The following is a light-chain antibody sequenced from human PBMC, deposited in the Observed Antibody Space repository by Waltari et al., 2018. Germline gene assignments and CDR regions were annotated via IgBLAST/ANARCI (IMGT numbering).Light chain of an antibody. CDR1: QSLLHSNGYNY. CDR2: LGS. V-gene: IGKV2-28*01. CDR3: MQALQTPT. J-gene: IGKJ2*01. Sequence: DIVMTQSPLSLPVTPGEPASISCRSSQSLLHSNGYNYLDWYLQKPGQSPQLLIYLGSTRASGVPDRFSGSGSGTDVTLKISRVEAEDVGVYYCMQALQTPTFGQGTKLEIK.